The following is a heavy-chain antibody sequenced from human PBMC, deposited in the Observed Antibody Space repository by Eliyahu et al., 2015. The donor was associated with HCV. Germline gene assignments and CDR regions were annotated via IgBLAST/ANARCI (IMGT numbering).Heavy chain of an antibody. CDR3: ASGGGGIAVAGTGGWFDP. D-gene: IGHD6-19*01. V-gene: IGHV4-59*01. CDR2: IHYSGST. CDR1: GGSISSYY. J-gene: IGHJ5*02. Sequence: QVQLQESGPGLVKPSETLSLTCTVSGGSISSYYWSWIRQPPGKGLEWIGYIHYSGSTHFNPSLKSRVTISVDTSKNHFSLKLSSVTAADTAVYYCASGGGGIAVAGTGGWFDPWGQGTLVTVSS.